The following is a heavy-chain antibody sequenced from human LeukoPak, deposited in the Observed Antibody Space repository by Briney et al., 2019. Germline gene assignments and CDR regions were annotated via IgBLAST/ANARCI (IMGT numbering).Heavy chain of an antibody. V-gene: IGHV3-7*04. CDR2: IKQDGSEK. Sequence: PGGSLRLSCAASGFTFSTYWMSWDRQAPGKGLEWVANIKQDGSEKYYVDSVKGRFTISRDNAKNSLYLQMNSLRAEDTAVYYCARGYYDSSGYCYAFDIWGQGTMVTVSS. J-gene: IGHJ3*02. CDR1: GFTFSTYW. CDR3: ARGYYDSSGYCYAFDI. D-gene: IGHD3-22*01.